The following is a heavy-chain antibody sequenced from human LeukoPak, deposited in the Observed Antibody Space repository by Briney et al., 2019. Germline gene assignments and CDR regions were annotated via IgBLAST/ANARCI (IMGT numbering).Heavy chain of an antibody. V-gene: IGHV1-3*01. CDR1: GYTFTTYA. J-gene: IGHJ4*02. D-gene: IGHD2-21*02. Sequence: ASVKVSCKASGYTFTTYAMHWVRQAPGQRLEWMGWINAGNGNTKYSQKFQGRVTITRDTSAGTAYMELSSLRSEDTAVYYCARGYCGGDCSVDYWGQGTLVTVSS. CDR2: INAGNGNT. CDR3: ARGYCGGDCSVDY.